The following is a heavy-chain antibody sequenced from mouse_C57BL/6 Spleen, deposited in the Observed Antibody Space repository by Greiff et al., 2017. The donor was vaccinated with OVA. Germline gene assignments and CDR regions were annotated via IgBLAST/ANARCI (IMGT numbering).Heavy chain of an antibody. D-gene: IGHD2-3*01. J-gene: IGHJ2*01. CDR3: ARSGDGYYLDY. V-gene: IGHV1-82*01. Sequence: QVQLQQSGPELVKPGASVKISCKASGYAFRSSWMNWVKQRPGTGLEWIGRIYPGDGDTNYNGKFKGKATLTADKSSSTAYMQLSSLTSEDSAVYFCARSGDGYYLDYWGQGTTLTVSS. CDR1: GYAFRSSW. CDR2: IYPGDGDT.